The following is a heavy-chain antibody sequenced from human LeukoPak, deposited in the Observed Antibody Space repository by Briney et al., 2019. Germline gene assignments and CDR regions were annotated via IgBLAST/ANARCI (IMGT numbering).Heavy chain of an antibody. CDR3: AKEWSASFDI. J-gene: IGHJ3*02. V-gene: IGHV4-61*02. CDR2: IYNAGST. CDR1: GDSISSGGYF. Sequence: PSETLSLTCTVSGDSISSGGYFWSWIRQPVGKGLGWIGRIYNAGSTNYNPSLQSRVTISLDTSKNQFSLRLSFVTAADTAVYYCAKEWSASFDIWGQGTMVTVSS. D-gene: IGHD3-3*01.